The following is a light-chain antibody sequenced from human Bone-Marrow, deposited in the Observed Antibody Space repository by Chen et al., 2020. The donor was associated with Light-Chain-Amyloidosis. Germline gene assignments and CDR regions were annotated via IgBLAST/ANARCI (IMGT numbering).Light chain of an antibody. V-gene: IGLV3-25*03. CDR3: QSADSSGTYEVI. Sequence: SYELTQPPSVSVSPGPPARITCSGDDLPTKYAYWYQQKSGQAPVLVIHRDTERPSGISERFSGSSSGTTATLTISGVQAEDEADYHCQSADSSGTYEVIFGGGTKLTVL. CDR2: RDT. CDR1: DLPTKY. J-gene: IGLJ2*01.